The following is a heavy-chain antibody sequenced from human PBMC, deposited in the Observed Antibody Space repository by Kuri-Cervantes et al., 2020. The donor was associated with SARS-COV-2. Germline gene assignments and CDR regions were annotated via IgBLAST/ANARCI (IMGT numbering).Heavy chain of an antibody. CDR3: ARDLAGRRQWLVS. Sequence: GESLKISCAASGFTFSSYWMSWVRQAPGKGLEWVANIKQDGSEKYYVDSEKGRFTISRDNAKNSLYLQMNSLRAEDTAVYYCARDLAGRRQWLVSWGQGTLVTVSS. V-gene: IGHV3-7*01. CDR1: GFTFSSYW. CDR2: IKQDGSEK. D-gene: IGHD6-19*01. J-gene: IGHJ4*02.